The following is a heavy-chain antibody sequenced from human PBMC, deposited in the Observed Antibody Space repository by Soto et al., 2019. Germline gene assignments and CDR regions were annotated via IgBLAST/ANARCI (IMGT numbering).Heavy chain of an antibody. CDR3: ARESGGATATLDYYYFYMDV. D-gene: IGHD5-12*01. V-gene: IGHV1-2*04. J-gene: IGHJ6*03. Sequence: QVQLVQSGAEVKKPGASVNVSCRASGDPVTGYYMHWVRKAPGQGLEWMGWMNPNSGVTKYAQKFQGWVTMTRDTSIRTVYMQLSRLRSDDTAVYYCARESGGATATLDYYYFYMDVWGTGTTVTVSS. CDR2: MNPNSGVT. CDR1: GDPVTGYY.